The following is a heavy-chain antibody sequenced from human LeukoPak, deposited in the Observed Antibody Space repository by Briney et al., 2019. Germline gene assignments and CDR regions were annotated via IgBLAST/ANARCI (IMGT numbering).Heavy chain of an antibody. V-gene: IGHV3-30*18. CDR2: ISYDGSNK. J-gene: IGHJ4*02. Sequence: PGGSLRLSCAASGFTFSSYGMHWVRQAPGKGLEWVAVISYDGSNKYYADPVKGRFTISRDNSKNTLYLQMNSLRAEDTAVYYCAKGLGSSLDYWGQGTLVTVSS. CDR3: AKGLGSSLDY. CDR1: GFTFSSYG.